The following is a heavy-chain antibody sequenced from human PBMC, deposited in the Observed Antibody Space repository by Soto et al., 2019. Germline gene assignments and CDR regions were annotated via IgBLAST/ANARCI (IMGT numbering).Heavy chain of an antibody. CDR3: AGWNQELRALDI. V-gene: IGHV4-34*01. CDR1: GGSFRDYW. J-gene: IGHJ3*02. CDR2: IDHIGRT. D-gene: IGHD1-26*01. Sequence: PSAKPSLTCAVYGGSFRDYWWNWIRQPPGKGLEWIGEIDHIGRTKYPPSLKSRVTMSVDTSKKQFSLRLNSVTAADTAVYYCAGWNQELRALDIWGHGTRVTVSS.